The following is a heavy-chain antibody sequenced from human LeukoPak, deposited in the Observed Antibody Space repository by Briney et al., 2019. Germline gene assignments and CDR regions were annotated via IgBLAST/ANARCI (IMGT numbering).Heavy chain of an antibody. CDR3: AKTTIVGATVDVFDI. CDR1: GFTFSNFG. Sequence: GGSLRLSCAASGFTFSNFGMHWVRQAPDKGLEWVALIRYDGSNKYYADSVKGRFTISRDNSKNTLYLQMNSLRPEDTAVYSCAKTTIVGATVDVFDIWGQGTMVTVSS. J-gene: IGHJ3*02. D-gene: IGHD1-26*01. CDR2: IRYDGSNK. V-gene: IGHV3-30*02.